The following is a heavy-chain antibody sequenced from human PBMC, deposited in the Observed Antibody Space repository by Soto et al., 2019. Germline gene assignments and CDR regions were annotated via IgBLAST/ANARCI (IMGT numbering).Heavy chain of an antibody. CDR1: GYTFTNYD. CDR3: ARMDVEVGELVKGYFSYYMDV. CDR2: MNPNTGNT. V-gene: IGHV1-8*01. D-gene: IGHD3-10*01. J-gene: IGHJ6*03. Sequence: ASVKVSCKASGYTFTNYDIDWVRQATGQGLEWMGWMNPNTGNTGYTQSFQGRLSMTRNTSISTAYMELSSLRSGDTAVYYCARMDVEVGELVKGYFSYYMDVWGKGSTVTVSS.